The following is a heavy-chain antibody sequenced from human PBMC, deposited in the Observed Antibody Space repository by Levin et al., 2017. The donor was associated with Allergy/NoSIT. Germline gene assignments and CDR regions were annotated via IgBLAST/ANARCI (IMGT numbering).Heavy chain of an antibody. D-gene: IGHD3-22*01. CDR1: GFTFSSYA. CDR2: ISGSGGST. CDR3: AKPPPGSEKYYYDSPTY. V-gene: IGHV3-23*01. J-gene: IGHJ4*02. Sequence: GESLKISCAASGFTFSSYAMSWVRQAPGKGLEWVSAISGSGGSTYYADSVKGRFTISRDNSKNTLYLQMNSLRAEDTAVYYCAKPPPGSEKYYYDSPTYWGQGTLVTVSS.